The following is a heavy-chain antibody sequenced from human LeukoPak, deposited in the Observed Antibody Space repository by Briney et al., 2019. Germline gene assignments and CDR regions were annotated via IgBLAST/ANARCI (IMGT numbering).Heavy chain of an antibody. CDR2: INTDGSST. D-gene: IGHD2-2*01. Sequence: PGGSLRLSCAASGFTFSNYWMHWVRQAPGKGLVWVSRINTDGSSTTYADSVKGRFTISRDNAKNSPYLQMNSLRAEDTAVYYCGRGFVLVPAAIPDYWGPGTLVTVSS. J-gene: IGHJ4*02. CDR3: GRGFVLVPAAIPDY. CDR1: GFTFSNYW. V-gene: IGHV3-74*01.